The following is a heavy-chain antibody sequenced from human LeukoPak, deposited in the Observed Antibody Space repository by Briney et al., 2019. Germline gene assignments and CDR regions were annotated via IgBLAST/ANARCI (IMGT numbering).Heavy chain of an antibody. CDR3: ARDREGSRDAFDI. D-gene: IGHD1-26*01. Sequence: GGSLRLSCAASGYTFSRYWMSWVRQAPGKGREMVANIYQDGSVKFYGHSVKGHFTISRDNAKNSLYLQMNSPRADDTALHYCARDREGSRDAFDIWGQGTMVAVSS. V-gene: IGHV3-7*01. CDR2: IYQDGSVK. CDR1: GYTFSRYW. J-gene: IGHJ3*02.